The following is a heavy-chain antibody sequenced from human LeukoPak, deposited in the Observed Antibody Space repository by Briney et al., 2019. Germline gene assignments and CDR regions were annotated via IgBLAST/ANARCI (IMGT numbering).Heavy chain of an antibody. Sequence: PGGSLRLSCAASGFTFVSYAMNWVRQAPGKAPEWVASISGGGISTYYADSVSGRFIISRDSSGNTLYLQMNSLRAEDTAVYYCARRTAASGRVYYAMDVWGQGTTVTVSS. J-gene: IGHJ6*02. CDR2: ISGGGIST. CDR1: GFTFVSYA. CDR3: ARRTAASGRVYYAMDV. D-gene: IGHD6-13*01. V-gene: IGHV3-23*01.